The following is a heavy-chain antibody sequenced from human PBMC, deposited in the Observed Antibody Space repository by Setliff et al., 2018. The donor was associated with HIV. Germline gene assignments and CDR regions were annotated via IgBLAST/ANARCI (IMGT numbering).Heavy chain of an antibody. CDR3: ARRILGPTEVFDY. J-gene: IGHJ4*02. V-gene: IGHV1-69*05. CDR1: GGTVSSYA. D-gene: IGHD1-26*01. Sequence: SVKVSCKASGGTVSSYAINWVRQAPGQGLEWMGGIIPIFGPANYAQKFQDRVTITTDESTSTAYMELSSLTSEDTAVYYCARRILGPTEVFDYWGQGTPVTVSS. CDR2: IIPIFGPA.